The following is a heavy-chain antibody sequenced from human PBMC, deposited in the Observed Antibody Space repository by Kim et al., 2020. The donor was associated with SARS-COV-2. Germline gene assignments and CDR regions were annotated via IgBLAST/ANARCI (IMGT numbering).Heavy chain of an antibody. V-gene: IGHV4-4*02. Sequence: SETLSLTCAVSGGSISSSNWWSWVRQPPGKGLEWIGEIYHSGSTNYNPSLKSRVTISVDKSKNQFSLKLSSVTAADTAVYYCARAASSGWERPYYFDYWGQGTLVTVSS. CDR1: GGSISSSNW. CDR2: IYHSGST. D-gene: IGHD6-19*01. J-gene: IGHJ4*02. CDR3: ARAASSGWERPYYFDY.